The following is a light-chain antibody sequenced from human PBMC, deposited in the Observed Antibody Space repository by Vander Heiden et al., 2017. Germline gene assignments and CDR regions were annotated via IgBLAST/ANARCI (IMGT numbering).Light chain of an antibody. CDR3: QQYNNRSPLS. J-gene: IGKJ4*01. CDR2: GAS. V-gene: IGKV3-15*01. Sequence: ETVMTQSPATLSVSPGQRATLSCRASESVSKNLAWYQHKPGQAPRLLIYGASTRATGIPGRFSGSGSGTEFTLTISSLQSEDFAVYYCQQYNNRSPLSFGRGTKVEIK. CDR1: ESVSKN.